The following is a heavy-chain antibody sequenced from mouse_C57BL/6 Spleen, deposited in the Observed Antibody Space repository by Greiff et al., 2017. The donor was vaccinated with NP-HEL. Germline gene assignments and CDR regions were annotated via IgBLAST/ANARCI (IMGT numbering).Heavy chain of an antibody. CDR3: AREDYGTPYYAMDY. CDR1: GYTFTDYY. V-gene: IGHV1-19*01. D-gene: IGHD1-1*01. CDR2: IIPYNGGT. Sequence: EVQLQQSGPVLVKPGASVKMSCKASGYTFTDYYMNWVKQSHGKSLEWIGVIIPYNGGTSYNQKFKGKATLTVDKSSSTAYMELNSLTSEDSAVYYCAREDYGTPYYAMDYWGQGTSVTVSS. J-gene: IGHJ4*01.